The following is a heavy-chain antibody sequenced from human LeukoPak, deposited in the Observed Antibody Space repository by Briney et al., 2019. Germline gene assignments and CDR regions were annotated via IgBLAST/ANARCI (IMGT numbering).Heavy chain of an antibody. D-gene: IGHD6-13*01. Sequence: GGSLRLSCAASGFTFSSYSMNWVRQAPGKGLEWVSYISSSSSTIYYADSVKGRFTISRDNGKNSLYLQMNSLRAEDTAVYYCASQLGDASDIWGQGTMVTVSS. CDR1: GFTFSSYS. V-gene: IGHV3-48*01. CDR2: ISSSSSTI. CDR3: ASQLGDASDI. J-gene: IGHJ3*02.